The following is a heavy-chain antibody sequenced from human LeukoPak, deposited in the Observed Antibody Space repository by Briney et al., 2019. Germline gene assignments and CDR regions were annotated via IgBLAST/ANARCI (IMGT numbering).Heavy chain of an antibody. D-gene: IGHD3-10*01. J-gene: IGHJ4*02. CDR1: GFTFSNYV. CDR3: AKDLSTMIRGVRLVY. CDR2: ISGSGGST. Sequence: GGSLRLSCAASGFTFSNYVMSWVRQAPGKGQEWVSTISGSGGSTYYADSVKGRFTISRDNSKNTLYLQMNSLRADDTAVYYCAKDLSTMIRGVRLVYWGQGTLVTVSS. V-gene: IGHV3-23*01.